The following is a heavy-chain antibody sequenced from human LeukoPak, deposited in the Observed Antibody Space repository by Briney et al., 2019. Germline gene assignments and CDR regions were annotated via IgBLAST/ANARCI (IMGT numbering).Heavy chain of an antibody. Sequence: GGSLRLFCATSGFTFNLYAMHWVRHAPGKGLEWVSYISSSGSTIYYADSVKGRFTISSDNAKNSLYLQMNSLRAEDTAVYYCASASSAFGRGYSYGSWGQGTLVTVSS. V-gene: IGHV3-48*04. D-gene: IGHD5-18*01. CDR2: ISSSGSTI. J-gene: IGHJ5*02. CDR3: ASASSAFGRGYSYGS. CDR1: GFTFNLYA.